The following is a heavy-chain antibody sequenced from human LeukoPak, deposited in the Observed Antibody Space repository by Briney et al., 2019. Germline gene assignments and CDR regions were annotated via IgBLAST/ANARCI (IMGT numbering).Heavy chain of an antibody. D-gene: IGHD1-1*01. J-gene: IGHJ4*01. Sequence: ASVKVSCTTSGYTFSNYGISWVRQAPGQGLEWMGWITAYNGNRLYAQRFQGRITLTTDTSTSTSYMELRSLEYDDTAIYYCARDNDKVVDHWGQGTLVTVSS. V-gene: IGHV1-18*01. CDR3: ARDNDKVVDH. CDR2: ITAYNGNR. CDR1: GYTFSNYG.